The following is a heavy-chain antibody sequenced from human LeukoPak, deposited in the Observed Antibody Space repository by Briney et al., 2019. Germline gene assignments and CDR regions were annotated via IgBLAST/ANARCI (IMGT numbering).Heavy chain of an antibody. Sequence: GGSLRLSCAASGFTFSGYWMHWVRQAPGKGLVWVSRINGDGSGTNYDDSVKGRFTISRDNAKNTLYLQMNSLRAEDTAVYYCARGGYTYGPATLGALDIWGPGTMVPVSS. D-gene: IGHD5-18*01. J-gene: IGHJ3*02. V-gene: IGHV3-74*01. CDR2: INGDGSGT. CDR3: ARGGYTYGPATLGALDI. CDR1: GFTFSGYW.